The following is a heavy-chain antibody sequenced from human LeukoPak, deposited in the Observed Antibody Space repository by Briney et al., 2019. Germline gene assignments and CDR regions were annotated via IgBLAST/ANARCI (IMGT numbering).Heavy chain of an antibody. CDR1: GFSLSTSGVG. D-gene: IGHD3-22*01. J-gene: IGHJ5*02. CDR3: AHRRDSSGYQYRYWFAP. V-gene: IGHV2-5*02. CDR2: INWDDQK. Sequence: SGPTLVKPTQTLTLTCTFSGFSLSTSGVGVGWIRQPPGKALEWLALINWDDQKVYSPSLQSRLSITKDTSKNQVVLTMTNVDPVDTATYYCAHRRDSSGYQYRYWFAPWGQGTLVTVSS.